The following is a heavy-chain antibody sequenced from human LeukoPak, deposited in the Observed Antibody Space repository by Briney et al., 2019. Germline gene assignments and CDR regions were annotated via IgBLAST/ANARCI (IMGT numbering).Heavy chain of an antibody. V-gene: IGHV4-39*07. CDR3: ARARLWSGYWPNWYMDV. CDR1: GGSISSSSYY. J-gene: IGHJ6*03. CDR2: IYYSGST. D-gene: IGHD3-3*01. Sequence: PSETLSLTCTVSGGSISSSSYYWGWIRQPPGKGLEWIGSIYYSGSTYYNPSLKSRVTISVDTSKNQFSLKLSSVTAADTAVYYCARARLWSGYWPNWYMDVWGKGTTVTVSS.